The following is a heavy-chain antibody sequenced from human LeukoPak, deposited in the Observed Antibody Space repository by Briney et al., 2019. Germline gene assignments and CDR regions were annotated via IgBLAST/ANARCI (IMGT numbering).Heavy chain of an antibody. J-gene: IGHJ4*02. CDR3: ARYNSGWSYFDY. D-gene: IGHD6-19*01. CDR2: IFYSGST. V-gene: IGHV4-59*01. CDR1: GDSISNYY. Sequence: SETLSLTCTVSGDSISNYYWSWIRQPPGKGLDWIGYIFYSGSTNYNPSLKSRVTMSVDTSKSQFSLKLSSVTAADTAIYYCARYNSGWSYFDYWGKGTLVTVSS.